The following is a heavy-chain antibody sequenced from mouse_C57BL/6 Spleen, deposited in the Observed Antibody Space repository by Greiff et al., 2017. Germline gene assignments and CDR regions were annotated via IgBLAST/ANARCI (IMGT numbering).Heavy chain of an antibody. CDR2: ISYDGSN. CDR1: GYSITSGYY. D-gene: IGHD1-1*01. CDR3: ARDSHYYGSSYEAWFAY. J-gene: IGHJ3*01. V-gene: IGHV3-6*01. Sequence: VQLKESGPGLVKPSQSLSLTCSVTGYSITSGYYWNWIRQFPGNKLEWMGYISYDGSNNYNPSLKNRISITRDTSKNQFFLKLNSVTTEDTATYYCARDSHYYGSSYEAWFAYWGQGTLVTVSA.